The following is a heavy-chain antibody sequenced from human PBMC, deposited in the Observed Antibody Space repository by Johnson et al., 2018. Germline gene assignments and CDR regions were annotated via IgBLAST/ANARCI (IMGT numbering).Heavy chain of an antibody. V-gene: IGHV3-21*01. CDR2: ISSSSSYI. D-gene: IGHD4-17*01. J-gene: IGHJ3*02. CDR3: ARDPYGDYDAFDI. Sequence: EVQLLESGGGLVKPGGSLRLSCAASGFTFSSYSMNWVRQAPGKGLEWVSSISSSSSYIYYADSVKGRFTIARDNAKNSLYLQMNSLRAEDTAVYYCARDPYGDYDAFDIWGQGTMVTVSS. CDR1: GFTFSSYS.